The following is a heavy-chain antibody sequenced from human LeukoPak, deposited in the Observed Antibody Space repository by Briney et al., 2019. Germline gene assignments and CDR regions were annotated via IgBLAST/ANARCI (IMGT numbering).Heavy chain of an antibody. D-gene: IGHD3-22*01. J-gene: IGHJ4*02. V-gene: IGHV3-43*02. CDR1: GFTFDDYA. CDR2: ISGDGGST. CDR3: AKAGYYDSSGYYPFDY. Sequence: GGSLRLSCAASGFTFDDYAMHWVRQAPGKGLEWASLISGDGGSTYYADSVKGRFTISRDNSKNSLYLQMNSLRTEDTALYYCAKAGYYDSSGYYPFDYWGQGTLVTVSS.